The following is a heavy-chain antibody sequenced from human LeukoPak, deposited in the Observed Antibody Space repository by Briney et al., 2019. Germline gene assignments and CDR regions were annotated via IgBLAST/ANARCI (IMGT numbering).Heavy chain of an antibody. D-gene: IGHD4-17*01. CDR2: INPNSGGT. V-gene: IGHV1-2*02. J-gene: IGHJ6*02. CDR1: GYTFTGYY. Sequence: ASVKVSCKASGYTFTGYYMHWVRQAPGQGLEWMGWINPNSGGTNYAQKFQGRVTMTRDTSISTAYMELSRLRSDDTAVYYCARDTFYGDYAAGMDVWGQGTTVTVSS. CDR3: ARDTFYGDYAAGMDV.